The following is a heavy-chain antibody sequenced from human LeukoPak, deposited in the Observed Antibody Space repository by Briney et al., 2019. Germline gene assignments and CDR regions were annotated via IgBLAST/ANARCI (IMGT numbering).Heavy chain of an antibody. CDR2: IKQDGSEK. D-gene: IGHD1-14*01. V-gene: IGHV3-7*01. CDR1: GFSFTTYW. Sequence: GESLKISCAASGFSFTTYWMSWVRQAPGKGLEWVANIKQDGSEKYYVDSVKGRFTISRDNAKNSLYLQMNSLRAEDTAVYYCARGRTLFDYWGQGTLVTVSS. J-gene: IGHJ4*02. CDR3: ARGRTLFDY.